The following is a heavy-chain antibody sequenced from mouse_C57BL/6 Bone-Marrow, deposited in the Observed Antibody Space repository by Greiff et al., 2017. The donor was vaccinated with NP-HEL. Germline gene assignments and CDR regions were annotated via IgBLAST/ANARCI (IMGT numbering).Heavy chain of an antibody. CDR3: ARCGYYWYFDV. D-gene: IGHD2-2*01. CDR2: IYPGSGNT. V-gene: IGHV1-76*01. CDR1: GYTFTDYY. Sequence: QVQLQQSGAELVRPGASVKLSCKASGYTFTDYYINWVKQRPGQGLEWIARIYPGSGNTYYNEKFKGKATLTAEKSSSTAYMQLSSLTSEDSAVYFCARCGYYWYFDVWGTGTTVTVSS. J-gene: IGHJ1*03.